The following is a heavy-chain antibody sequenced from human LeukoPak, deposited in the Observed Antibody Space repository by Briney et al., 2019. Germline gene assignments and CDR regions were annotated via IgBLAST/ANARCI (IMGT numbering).Heavy chain of an antibody. V-gene: IGHV3-48*03. Sequence: GSLRLSCAASGFTFSNYEMNWIRQAPGKGLEWVSYISSSGSTIYYADSVKGRFTISRDNAKNSLYLQMNSLRAEDTAVYYCARLLSYSTSRDYWGQGNLVTVSS. J-gene: IGHJ4*02. D-gene: IGHD6-6*01. CDR2: ISSSGSTI. CDR1: GFTFSNYE. CDR3: ARLLSYSTSRDY.